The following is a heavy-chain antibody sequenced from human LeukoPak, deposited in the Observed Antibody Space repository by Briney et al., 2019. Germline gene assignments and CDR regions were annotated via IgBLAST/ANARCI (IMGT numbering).Heavy chain of an antibody. Sequence: SETLSLTCAVYGGSFSGYYWSWIRQPPRKGLEWIGEINHSGSTNYNPSLKSRVTISVDTSKNQFSLKLSSVTAADTAVYYCARAHPYYDFWSGYYTHYYYGMDVWGQGTTVTVSS. CDR2: INHSGST. J-gene: IGHJ6*02. V-gene: IGHV4-34*01. CDR3: ARAHPYYDFWSGYYTHYYYGMDV. CDR1: GGSFSGYY. D-gene: IGHD3-3*01.